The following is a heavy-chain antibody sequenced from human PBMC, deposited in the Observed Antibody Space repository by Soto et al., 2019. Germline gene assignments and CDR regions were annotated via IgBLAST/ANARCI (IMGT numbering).Heavy chain of an antibody. CDR1: GGSFSGYY. V-gene: IGHV4-34*01. J-gene: IGHJ4*02. CDR3: ARQLISGYYDY. CDR2: INHSGST. Sequence: SETLSLTCAVYGGSFSGYYWSWIRQPPGKGLEWIGEINHSGSTNYNPSLKSRVTISVDTSKNQFSLKLSSVTAADKAVYYCARQLISGYYDYWGQGTLVTVXS. D-gene: IGHD3-22*01.